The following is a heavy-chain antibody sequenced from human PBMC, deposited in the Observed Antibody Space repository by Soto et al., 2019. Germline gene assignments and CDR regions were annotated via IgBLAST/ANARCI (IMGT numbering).Heavy chain of an antibody. CDR1: GFTFSDYY. D-gene: IGHD6-19*01. Sequence: QVQLVESGGGLVKPGGSLRLSCAASGFTFSDYYMAWIRQAPGRGLEWISYISGSTTGIYYADSVKGRFTISRDNAKTPLYLQMSGLRAGAPALYYWARVGAVGINYFDYWGQGTRSPSPQ. V-gene: IGHV3-11*01. CDR3: ARVGAVGINYFDY. CDR2: ISGSTTGI. J-gene: IGHJ4*02.